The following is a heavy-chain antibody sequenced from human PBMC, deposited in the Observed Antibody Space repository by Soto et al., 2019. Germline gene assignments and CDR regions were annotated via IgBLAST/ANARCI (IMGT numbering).Heavy chain of an antibody. D-gene: IGHD6-13*01. CDR2: IFHSGST. V-gene: IGHV4-31*03. Sequence: QVQLQESGPGLVKPSQTLSLTCTVSGGSITSGGFYWSWIRQHPGKGLEWIAYIFHSGSTDYNPSLTSRVTISADTSKNQFSLKLTFVTAADTAVYYCVRGGIAGNWFDPWGQGTLVTVSS. CDR3: VRGGIAGNWFDP. J-gene: IGHJ5*02. CDR1: GGSITSGGFY.